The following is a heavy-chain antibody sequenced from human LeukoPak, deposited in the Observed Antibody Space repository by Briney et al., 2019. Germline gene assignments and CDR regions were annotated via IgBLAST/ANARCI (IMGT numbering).Heavy chain of an antibody. CDR1: GIPFSGHA. CDR2: ISGGGDST. Sequence: GGSLRLSCAAAGIPFSGHAMGWFRQAPGKGLEWVSAISGGGDSTYYADSVKGRFTISRDNSKNTLYLHLARLRAEDTAVYYCACTAYYYYYMDVWGKGTTVTVSS. D-gene: IGHD2-8*01. CDR3: ACTAYYYYYMDV. V-gene: IGHV3-23*01. J-gene: IGHJ6*03.